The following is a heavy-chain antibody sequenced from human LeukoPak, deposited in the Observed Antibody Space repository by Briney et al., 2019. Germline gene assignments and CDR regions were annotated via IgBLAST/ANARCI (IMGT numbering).Heavy chain of an antibody. CDR1: GFTFSSYA. CDR3: ARGHIVVLTAPDY. V-gene: IGHV3-30*02. J-gene: IGHJ4*02. Sequence: SGRSLRLSCAASGFTFSSYAMHGVRQAPGRGLEGVAFIRFDGSKKYYADSVKGRFTISRDNAKNTLYLQMNSLRAEDTAVYYCARGHIVVLTAPDYWGQGTLVTVSS. CDR2: IRFDGSKK. D-gene: IGHD2-21*02.